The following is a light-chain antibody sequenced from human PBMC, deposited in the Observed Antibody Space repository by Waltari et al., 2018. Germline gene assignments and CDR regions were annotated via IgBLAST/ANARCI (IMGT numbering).Light chain of an antibody. J-gene: IGLJ2*01. CDR3: NSRDSSGNHVV. CDR1: SLRSYY. Sequence: SSELTQDPAVSVALGQTVRITCQGDSLRSYYASWYQQKPGKAPVLVIYGKNNRPSGIPDRFSGSISGTTASLTITGAQAEDVADYYCNSRDSSGNHVVFGGGTKLTVL. V-gene: IGLV3-19*01. CDR2: GKN.